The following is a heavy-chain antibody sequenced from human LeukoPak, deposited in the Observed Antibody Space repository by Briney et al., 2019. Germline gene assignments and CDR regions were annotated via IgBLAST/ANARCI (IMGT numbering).Heavy chain of an antibody. Sequence: GGSLRLSCAASGFTFSSYEMNWVRQAPGKGLEWVSYISSSGSTIYYADSVKGRFTISRDNAKNSLYLQMNSLRAEDTAVYYCARRRAELGVWGTYRPEAGFDYWGQGTLVTVSS. CDR2: ISSSGSTI. CDR3: ARRRAELGVWGTYRPEAGFDY. CDR1: GFTFSSYE. J-gene: IGHJ4*02. D-gene: IGHD3-16*02. V-gene: IGHV3-48*03.